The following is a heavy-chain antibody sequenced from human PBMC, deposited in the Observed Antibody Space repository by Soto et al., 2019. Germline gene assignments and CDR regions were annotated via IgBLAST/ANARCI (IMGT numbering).Heavy chain of an antibody. Sequence: QLQLQESGSGLVKPSQTLSLTCAVSGGSISSGGYSWSWIRQPPGKGLEWIGYIYHSGSSYYNPSLKPRVTISVDRSNNQFSLKLSSATAADTAVYYCAGGPGVARNYWGQGTLVTVSS. CDR3: AGGPGVARNY. J-gene: IGHJ4*02. CDR2: IYHSGSS. CDR1: GGSISSGGYS. V-gene: IGHV4-30-2*01. D-gene: IGHD5-12*01.